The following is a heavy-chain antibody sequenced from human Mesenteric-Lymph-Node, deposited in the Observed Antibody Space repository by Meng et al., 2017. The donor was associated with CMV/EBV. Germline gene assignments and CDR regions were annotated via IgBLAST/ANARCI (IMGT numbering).Heavy chain of an antibody. V-gene: IGHV4-34*01. D-gene: IGHD4-23*01. Sequence: HLQQGGAGLLKRSETLSLTCAVYGGSFSGYYWSWIRQPPGKGLEWIGEINHSGSTNYNPSLKSRVTISVDTSKNQFSLKLSSVTAADTAVYYCARHQRWLKSEGGFNYWGQGTLVTVSS. CDR1: GGSFSGYY. CDR2: INHSGST. J-gene: IGHJ4*02. CDR3: ARHQRWLKSEGGFNY.